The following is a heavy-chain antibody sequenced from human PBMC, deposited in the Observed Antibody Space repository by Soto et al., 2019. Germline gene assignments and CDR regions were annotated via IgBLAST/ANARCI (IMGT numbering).Heavy chain of an antibody. CDR2: ISYDGSNK. CDR1: GFTFSSYG. J-gene: IGHJ6*02. Sequence: QVQLVESGGGVVQPGRSLRLSCAASGFTFSSYGMHWVRQAPGKGLEWVAVISYDGSNKYYADSVKGRFTISRDNSKNPLYLQMNSLRAEDTAVYYCAKDLVLYYYGMDVWGQGTTVTVSS. CDR3: AKDLVLYYYGMDV. D-gene: IGHD2-8*02. V-gene: IGHV3-30*18.